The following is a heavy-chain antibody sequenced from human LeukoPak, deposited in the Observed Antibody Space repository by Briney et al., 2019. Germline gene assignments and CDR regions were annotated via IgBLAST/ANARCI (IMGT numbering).Heavy chain of an antibody. J-gene: IGHJ4*02. Sequence: SETLSLTCTVSGGSISSYYWSWIRQPPGKGLEWIGYIYYSGSTNYNPSLKSRATISVDTSKNQFSLKLSSVTAADTAVYYCARGNSITIFGVAGSRFDYWGQGTLVTVSS. V-gene: IGHV4-59*01. CDR3: ARGNSITIFGVAGSRFDY. CDR1: GGSISSYY. CDR2: IYYSGST. D-gene: IGHD3-3*01.